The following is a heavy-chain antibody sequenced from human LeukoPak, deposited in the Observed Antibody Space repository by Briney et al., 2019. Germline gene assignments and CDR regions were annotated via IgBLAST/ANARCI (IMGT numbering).Heavy chain of an antibody. CDR2: ISGSGGST. D-gene: IGHD6-19*01. CDR3: AKARGYSNGWSYLNFDY. V-gene: IGHV3-23*01. CDR1: GFTFSTYA. J-gene: IGHJ4*02. Sequence: GGSLRLSCAASGFTFSTYAMSWVRQAPGKGLEWVSLISGSGGSTDYADSVKGRFTISRDTSKNTLYLHMNSLRAEDTAVYYCAKARGYSNGWSYLNFDYWGQGTLVTVSS.